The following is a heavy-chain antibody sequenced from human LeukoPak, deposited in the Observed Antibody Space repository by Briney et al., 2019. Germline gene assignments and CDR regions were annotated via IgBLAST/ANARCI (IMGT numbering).Heavy chain of an antibody. J-gene: IGHJ6*03. CDR3: ARGPNHYYYMDV. Sequence: SVKVSCKASRGTFSSYAISWVRQAPGQGLEWMGGIIPIFGTANYAQKFQGRVTITTDESTSTAYMELSSLRSEDTAVYYCARGPNHYYYMDVWGKGTTVTVSS. CDR2: IIPIFGTA. V-gene: IGHV1-69*05. CDR1: RGTFSSYA.